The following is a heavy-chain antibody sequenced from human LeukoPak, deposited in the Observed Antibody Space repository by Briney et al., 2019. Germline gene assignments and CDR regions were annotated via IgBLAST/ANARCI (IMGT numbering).Heavy chain of an antibody. J-gene: IGHJ4*02. CDR3: ARLVGGMATIGDYYFDY. CDR1: GYTFTRYY. CDR2: ISPSGAST. D-gene: IGHD5-24*01. V-gene: IGHV1-46*01. Sequence: ASVKVSCKASGYTFTRYYMHWVRQAPGQGLEWMGIISPSGASTSYAQKFQGRVTMTRDTSTSTVYMELSSLRSEDTAVYYCARLVGGMATIGDYYFDYWGQGTLVTVSS.